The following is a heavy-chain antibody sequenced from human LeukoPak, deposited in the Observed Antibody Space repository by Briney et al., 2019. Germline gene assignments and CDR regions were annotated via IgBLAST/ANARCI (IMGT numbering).Heavy chain of an antibody. J-gene: IGHJ4*02. V-gene: IGHV3-30*02. Sequence: TGGSLRLSCAASGFTFGSYGMHWVRQAPGKGLEWVAFIRYDGSNKYYADSVKGRFTISRDNSKNTLYLQMNSLRAEDTAVYYCAKDLGYSKTIDYWGQGTLVTVSS. CDR3: AKDLGYSKTIDY. D-gene: IGHD4-11*01. CDR2: IRYDGSNK. CDR1: GFTFGSYG.